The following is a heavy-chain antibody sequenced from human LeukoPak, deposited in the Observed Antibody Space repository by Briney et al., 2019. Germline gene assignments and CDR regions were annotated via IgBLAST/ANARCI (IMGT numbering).Heavy chain of an antibody. J-gene: IGHJ4*02. Sequence: GGSLRLSCAASGFTFSSYWMTWVRQAPGKGLEWVANIKPDGSGENYVDSVKGRFTISRDNAKNSLYLQMNSLRAEDTAVYYCARQTERDAYNRYWGQGTLVTVSP. CDR1: GFTFSSYW. D-gene: IGHD5-24*01. CDR3: ARQTERDAYNRY. V-gene: IGHV3-7*05. CDR2: IKPDGSGE.